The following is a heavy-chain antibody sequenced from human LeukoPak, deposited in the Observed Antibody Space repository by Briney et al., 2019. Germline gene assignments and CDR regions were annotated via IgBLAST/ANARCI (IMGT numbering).Heavy chain of an antibody. CDR3: AKVRWDHRELLLALDY. D-gene: IGHD1-26*01. J-gene: IGHJ4*02. Sequence: SETLSLTCTVSGGSISSSSYYWGWIRQPPGKGLEWIGSISYSGSTYYNPSLKSRVTISVDTSKNQFSLKLSSVTAADTAVYYCAKVRWDHRELLLALDYWGQGTLVTVSS. CDR1: GGSISSSSYY. V-gene: IGHV4-39*01. CDR2: ISYSGST.